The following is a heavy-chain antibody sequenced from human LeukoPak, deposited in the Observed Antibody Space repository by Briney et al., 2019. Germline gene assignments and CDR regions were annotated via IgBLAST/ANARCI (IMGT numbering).Heavy chain of an antibody. V-gene: IGHV1-69*13. CDR1: GGTFSSYA. CDR2: IIPIFGTA. J-gene: IGHJ6*03. Sequence: GASVKVSCKASGGTFSSYAISWVRQAPGQGLEWMGGIIPIFGTANYAQKFQGRVTITADESTSTAYMELSSLRSEDTAVYYCARGMRWRSYYYYYYMDVWGKGTTVTISS. D-gene: IGHD1-1*01. CDR3: ARGMRWRSYYYYYYMDV.